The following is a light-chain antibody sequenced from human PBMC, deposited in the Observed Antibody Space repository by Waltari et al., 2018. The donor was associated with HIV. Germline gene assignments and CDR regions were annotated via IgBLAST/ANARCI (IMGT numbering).Light chain of an antibody. V-gene: IGKV3-15*01. CDR2: GAS. J-gene: IGKJ1*01. Sequence: ETVMTQSTGTLSVSPGGSATLYCRASQNAFSDLALYHQKPGQAPRLLIFGASKRASGVPARFSGSGSGTEFTLTITSLQSEDYGLYHCQQYKTWPLTFGQGTRVEIK. CDR1: QNAFSD. CDR3: QQYKTWPLT.